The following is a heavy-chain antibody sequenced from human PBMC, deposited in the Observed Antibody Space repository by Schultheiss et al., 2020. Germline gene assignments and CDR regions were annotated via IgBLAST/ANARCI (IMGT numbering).Heavy chain of an antibody. CDR2: ISSDGSNK. CDR3: AREPPLYNNYADGAFDI. J-gene: IGHJ3*02. D-gene: IGHD4-11*01. CDR1: GFTFSTFS. V-gene: IGHV3-30-3*01. Sequence: GSLRLSCAASGFTFSTFSMHWVRQAPGKGLEWVAFISSDGSNKFYADSVKGRFTFSRDNYKNTLYLQMNSLRADDTAIYYCAREPPLYNNYADGAFDIWGPGTMVTVSS.